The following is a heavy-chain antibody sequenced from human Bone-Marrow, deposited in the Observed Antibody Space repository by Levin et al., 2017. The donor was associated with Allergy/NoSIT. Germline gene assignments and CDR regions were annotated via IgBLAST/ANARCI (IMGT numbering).Heavy chain of an antibody. Sequence: GGSLRLSCAASGFTFSSYAMSWVRQAPGKGLEWVSAISGSGGSTYYADSVKGRFTISRDNSKNTLYLQMNSLRAEDTAVYYCAKDPLTLPNDDDDAFDSWGQGTMVTVSS. V-gene: IGHV3-23*01. J-gene: IGHJ3*02. D-gene: IGHD1-1*01. CDR2: ISGSGGST. CDR3: AKDPLTLPNDDDDAFDS. CDR1: GFTFSSYA.